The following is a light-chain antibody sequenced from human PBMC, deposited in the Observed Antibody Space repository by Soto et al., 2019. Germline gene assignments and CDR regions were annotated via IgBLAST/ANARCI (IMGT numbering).Light chain of an antibody. J-gene: IGLJ2*01. CDR1: SSDVGGYDF. CDR3: SSHAGSNNLL. Sequence: QSALTQPPSASGSRGQSVTISCTGTSSDVGGYDFVSWYQQHPGKAPKLLIYEVTKRPSGVPDRFSGSKSGHTASLTVSGLAAEDQADYYCSSHAGSNNLLFGRGTKLTVL. CDR2: EVT. V-gene: IGLV2-8*01.